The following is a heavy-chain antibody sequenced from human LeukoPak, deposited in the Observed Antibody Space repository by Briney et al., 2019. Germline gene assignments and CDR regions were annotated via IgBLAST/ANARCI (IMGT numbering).Heavy chain of an antibody. CDR2: IRSKTYGGTT. CDR3: TRVGHCSTTSCYWFGY. D-gene: IGHD2-2*01. Sequence: GGSLRLSCTASGFTFGDYAMSWVRQAPGKGLECVGFIRSKTYGGTTEYAASVKGRFTISRDDSKSIAYLQMNSLKAEDTAVYYCTRVGHCSTTSCYWFGYWGQGTLVTVSS. V-gene: IGHV3-49*04. J-gene: IGHJ4*02. CDR1: GFTFGDYA.